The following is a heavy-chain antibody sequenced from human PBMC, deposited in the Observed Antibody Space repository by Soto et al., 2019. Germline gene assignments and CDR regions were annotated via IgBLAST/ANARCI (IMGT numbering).Heavy chain of an antibody. Sequence: QVQLVQSGAEVKKPGASVKVSCKASGYTFTSYDINWVRQATGQGLEWMGWMKPNSGNTGYAQKFQGRVTMTRNTSISTAYMELSSLRSEDTAVYYCARVCPGYSSYHDAFDIWGQGTMVTVSS. V-gene: IGHV1-8*01. CDR2: MKPNSGNT. D-gene: IGHD6-13*01. J-gene: IGHJ3*02. CDR1: GYTFTSYD. CDR3: ARVCPGYSSYHDAFDI.